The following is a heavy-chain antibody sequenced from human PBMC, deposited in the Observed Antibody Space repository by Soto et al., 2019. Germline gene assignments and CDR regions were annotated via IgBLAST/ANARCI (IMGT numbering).Heavy chain of an antibody. CDR1: GYTVTGYY. D-gene: IGHD5-12*01. Sequence: ASVKVSCKASGYTVTGYYMHWVRQAPGQGLEWMGWINPISGGTGSAQKFQGWVTMTRDTSISTAYMELTRLTSDDTAVYYCATVGPGGNDYPYFDSWGQGTLVTV. CDR3: ATVGPGGNDYPYFDS. V-gene: IGHV1-2*04. J-gene: IGHJ4*02. CDR2: INPISGGT.